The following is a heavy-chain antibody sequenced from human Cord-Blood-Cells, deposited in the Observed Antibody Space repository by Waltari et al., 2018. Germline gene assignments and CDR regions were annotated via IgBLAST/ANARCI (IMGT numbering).Heavy chain of an antibody. D-gene: IGHD6-13*01. J-gene: IGHJ3*02. V-gene: IGHV3-21*01. CDR1: GFTFSRYS. CDR3: ARYSSSWYAFDI. Sequence: EVQLVESGGGLVKPGGSLRLSCAASGFTFSRYSMHWVRQAPGKGLEWVSSISSSSSYIYYADSVKGRFTISRDNAKNSLYLQMNSLRAEDTAVYYCARYSSSWYAFDIWGQGTMVTVSS. CDR2: ISSSSSYI.